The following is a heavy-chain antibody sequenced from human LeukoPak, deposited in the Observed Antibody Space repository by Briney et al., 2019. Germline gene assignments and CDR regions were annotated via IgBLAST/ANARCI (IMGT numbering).Heavy chain of an antibody. V-gene: IGHV5-51*01. CDR1: GYSFSSYW. D-gene: IGHD6-19*01. CDR3: ARRIAVGWFDP. CDR2: IYPGDSET. Sequence: GESLKISCKGSGYSFSSYWIGWVRQMPGIGLEWMGIIYPGDSETRYSPSFQGQVIISADKSISTAYLQWSSLKASDTAMYYCARRIAVGWFDPWGQGTLVTVSS. J-gene: IGHJ5*02.